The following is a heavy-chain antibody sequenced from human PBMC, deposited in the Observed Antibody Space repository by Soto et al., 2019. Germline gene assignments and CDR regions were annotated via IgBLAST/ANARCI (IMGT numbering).Heavy chain of an antibody. J-gene: IGHJ6*02. CDR2: IIPIFGTA. Sequence: GASVKVSCKASGGTFSSYAISWVRQAPGQGLEWMGGIIPIFGTANYAQKFQGRVTITADKSTSTAYMELSSLRSEDTAVYYCAMTIFGVVIEIGVYYYGMDVWGQGTTVTVSS. CDR3: AMTIFGVVIEIGVYYYGMDV. CDR1: GGTFSSYA. D-gene: IGHD3-3*01. V-gene: IGHV1-69*06.